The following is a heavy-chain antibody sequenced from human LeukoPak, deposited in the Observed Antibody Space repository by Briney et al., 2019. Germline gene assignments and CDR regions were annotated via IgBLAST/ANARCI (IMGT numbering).Heavy chain of an antibody. V-gene: IGHV3-23*01. CDR2: ISGSGGST. Sequence: AGGSLRLSCAASGFTFSSYAMSWVRQAPGKGLEWVSAISGSGGSTYYADSVKGRFTISRHNSKNTLYLQMNSLRAEDTAVYYCARVIEDSSSWYVSYWGQGTLVTVSS. CDR3: ARVIEDSSSWYVSY. CDR1: GFTFSSYA. J-gene: IGHJ4*02. D-gene: IGHD6-13*01.